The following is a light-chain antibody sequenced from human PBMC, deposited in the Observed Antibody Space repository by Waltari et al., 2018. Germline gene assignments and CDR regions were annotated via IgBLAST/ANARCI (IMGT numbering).Light chain of an antibody. Sequence: QSVLTQPASVSGSLGQSVTISCTGTSSDVGLVSWYQQPHGNAPKLIIYEDNKRPSWVSARFSGSKSGKPASLTISGLQAEDEADYHCCSYAGPWVFGGGTKLTVL. CDR1: SSDVGL. CDR2: EDN. J-gene: IGLJ3*02. V-gene: IGLV2-23*01. CDR3: CSYAGPWV.